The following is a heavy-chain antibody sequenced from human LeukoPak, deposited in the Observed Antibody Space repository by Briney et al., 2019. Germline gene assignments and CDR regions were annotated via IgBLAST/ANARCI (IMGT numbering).Heavy chain of an antibody. CDR2: ISGSGGTI. V-gene: IGHV3-23*01. Sequence: PGGSLRLSCEVSGVTFSNYAMSWVRQAAGKGLQWVSTISGSGGTIYYADSVKGRFTISRDNSRDTLYLQINNLRAEDTAVYYCAEDSTQMFRGVYDYWGQGALVTVSS. CDR3: AEDSTQMFRGVYDY. D-gene: IGHD3-10*01. CDR1: GVTFSNYA. J-gene: IGHJ4*02.